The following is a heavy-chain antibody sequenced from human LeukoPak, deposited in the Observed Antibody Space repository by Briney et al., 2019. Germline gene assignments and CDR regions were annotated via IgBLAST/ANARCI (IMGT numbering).Heavy chain of an antibody. J-gene: IGHJ6*03. Sequence: GGSLRLSCAASGFTFSSYWMTWVRQAPGKGLEWVASIRQGGSDKYYVDSVKGRFTTSRDNAKNSLYLQMNSLRAEDSAVYYCARGAAGSSYSYYYYMDVWGKGTTVTVSS. CDR3: ARGAAGSSYSYYYYMDV. CDR2: IRQGGSDK. CDR1: GFTFSSYW. V-gene: IGHV3-7*01. D-gene: IGHD6-13*01.